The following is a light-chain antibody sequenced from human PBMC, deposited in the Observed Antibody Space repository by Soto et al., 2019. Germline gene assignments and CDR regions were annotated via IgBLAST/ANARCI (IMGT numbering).Light chain of an antibody. V-gene: IGKV3-20*01. J-gene: IGKJ1*01. Sequence: EIVLTQSPGTLSLSPGERATLSCRASQRLNTNYLAWYQQKPRQGPRRLIYRASSRATDIPDTFSGSGSGACFTLTCSRLEPEDVAVYYCQQDGDSPRTFGQGTRVDI. CDR1: QRLNTNY. CDR3: QQDGDSPRT. CDR2: RAS.